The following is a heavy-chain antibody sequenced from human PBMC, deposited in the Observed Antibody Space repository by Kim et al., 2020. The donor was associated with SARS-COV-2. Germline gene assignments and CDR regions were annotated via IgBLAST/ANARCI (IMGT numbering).Heavy chain of an antibody. CDR1: GFTFSNAW. CDR3: NTTRYYYDSSGYKRDDSFDI. J-gene: IGHJ3*02. V-gene: IGHV3-15*01. CDR2: IKSKTDGGTT. D-gene: IGHD3-22*01. Sequence: GGSLRLSCAASGFTFSNAWMSWVRQAPGKGLEWVGRIKSKTDGGTTDYAAPVKGRFTISRDDSKNTLYLQMNSLKTEDTAVYYCNTTRYYYDSSGYKRDDSFDIWGQGTMVTVSS.